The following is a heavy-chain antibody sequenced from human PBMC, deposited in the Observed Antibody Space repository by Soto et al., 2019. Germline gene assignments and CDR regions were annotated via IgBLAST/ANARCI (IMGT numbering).Heavy chain of an antibody. D-gene: IGHD7-27*01. CDR1: GFTFSSYS. V-gene: IGHV3-21*01. CDR3: AGLTGDEIDY. Sequence: EVQLVESGGGLVKPGGSLRLSCAASGFTFSSYSMNWVRQAPGKGLEWVSSISSSSSYIYYADSVKGRFTISRDNAKNSLYRKRNTRGAEATAVYYGAGLTGDEIDYGGQGPLVPVSS. CDR2: ISSSSSYI. J-gene: IGHJ4*02.